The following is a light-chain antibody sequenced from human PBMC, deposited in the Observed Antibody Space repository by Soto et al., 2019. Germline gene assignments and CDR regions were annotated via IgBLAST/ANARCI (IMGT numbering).Light chain of an antibody. J-gene: IGLJ2*01. V-gene: IGLV2-14*01. Sequence: QSALTQPASVSGSPGQSITIACTGTSSDVGAYNHVSWYQQHPDKAPKLIIYEVTNRPAGVSNRFSGSKSGNTASLTISGLQAEDEADYYCSSYSTTNTLVVFGGGTKVTVL. CDR2: EVT. CDR3: SSYSTTNTLVV. CDR1: SSDVGAYNH.